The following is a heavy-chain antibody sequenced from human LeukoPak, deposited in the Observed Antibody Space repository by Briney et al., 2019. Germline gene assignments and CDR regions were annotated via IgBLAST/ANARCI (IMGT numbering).Heavy chain of an antibody. Sequence: ASVKVSCKASGYTFTSYDINWVRQATGQGLEWMGWINPNSGNTGYAQKFQGRVTMTRNTSISTAYMELSSLRSEDTAVYYCARGRLAAAGTYYYYGMDVWGQGTTVTVSS. V-gene: IGHV1-8*01. D-gene: IGHD6-13*01. CDR1: GYTFTSYD. CDR3: ARGRLAAAGTYYYYGMDV. J-gene: IGHJ6*02. CDR2: INPNSGNT.